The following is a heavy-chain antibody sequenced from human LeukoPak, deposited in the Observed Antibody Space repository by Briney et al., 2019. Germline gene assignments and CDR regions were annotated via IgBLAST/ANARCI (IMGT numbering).Heavy chain of an antibody. CDR2: IYYSGSA. J-gene: IGHJ4*02. CDR3: ARLAGVGRYFDWLVGDY. V-gene: IGHV4-59*08. D-gene: IGHD3-9*01. CDR1: GGSISSYY. Sequence: PSETLSLTCTVSGGSISSYYWSWIRQPPGKGLEWIGYIYYSGSANYNPSLKSRVTISVDTSKNRFSLKLSSVTAADTAVYYCARLAGVGRYFDWLVGDYWGQGTLVTVSS.